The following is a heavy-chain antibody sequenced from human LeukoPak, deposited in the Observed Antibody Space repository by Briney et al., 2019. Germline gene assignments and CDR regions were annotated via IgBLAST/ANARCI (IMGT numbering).Heavy chain of an antibody. CDR2: IKQDGSDK. CDR1: GFTFSNYW. V-gene: IGHV3-7*01. Sequence: TGGSLRLSCAAPGFTFSNYWMNWVRQAPGKGLEWVANIKQDGSDKYYVDSVKGRFTISRDNAKNSLYLQMNSLRAEDTAVYYCAREKGNYDGYYNYYMDVWGKGTTVTVSS. CDR3: AREKGNYDGYYNYYMDV. J-gene: IGHJ6*03. D-gene: IGHD4-11*01.